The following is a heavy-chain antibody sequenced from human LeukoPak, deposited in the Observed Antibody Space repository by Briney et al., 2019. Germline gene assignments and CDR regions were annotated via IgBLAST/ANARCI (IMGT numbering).Heavy chain of an antibody. D-gene: IGHD6-19*01. Sequence: SETLSLTCTVSGGSISSSSYYWGWIRQPPGMGLEWIGSIYYSGSTYYNPSLKSRVTISVATSKNQFPLKLSSLPAAATAVYYCVSPVAGYFDNWGQGTLVTVSS. CDR3: VSPVAGYFDN. J-gene: IGHJ4*02. CDR1: GGSISSSSYY. V-gene: IGHV4-39*01. CDR2: IYYSGST.